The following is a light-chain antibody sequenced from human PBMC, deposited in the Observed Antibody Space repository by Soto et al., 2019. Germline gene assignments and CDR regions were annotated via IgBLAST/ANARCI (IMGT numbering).Light chain of an antibody. CDR2: KVS. CDR1: QSLVHSDGNTY. Sequence: DVVITQSPLSVSVTLVKSASSSCSSSQSLVHSDGNTYLHWHQQRPGQSPRRIIYKVSHRDSGDPARFGGSGSGTDFTLKISRMEADDVGVYSDVPGTRWPFAFGGSTNVEIK. J-gene: IGKJ4*01. V-gene: IGKV2-30*02. CDR3: VPGTRWPFA.